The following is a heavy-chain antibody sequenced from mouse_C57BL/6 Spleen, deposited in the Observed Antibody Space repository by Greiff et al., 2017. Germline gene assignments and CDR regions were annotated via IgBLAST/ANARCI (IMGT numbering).Heavy chain of an antibody. CDR1: GYTFTSYW. CDR3: ARRLKGTVVAHFDD. CDR2: IDPADSYT. V-gene: IGHV1-69*01. J-gene: IGHJ2*01. D-gene: IGHD1-1*01. Sequence: QVQLQQPGAELVMPGASVKLSCKASGYTFTSYWMHWVKQRPGQGLEWIGEIDPADSYTNYNQKFKGKSTLTVDKSASTAYMQLSSLTSEDSAVYYGARRLKGTVVAHFDDWGQGTTLTVSS.